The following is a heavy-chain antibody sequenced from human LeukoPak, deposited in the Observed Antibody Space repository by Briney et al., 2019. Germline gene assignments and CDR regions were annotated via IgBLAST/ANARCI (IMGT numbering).Heavy chain of an antibody. J-gene: IGHJ5*02. Sequence: PGGSLRLSCAASGFTFSSYSMNWVRQAPGKGLEWVSSISSSSSYIYYADSVKGRFTISRDNAKNSLYLQMNSLRAEDTAVYYCAREDIVVVPAAIPVNWSDPWGQGTLVTVSS. CDR1: GFTFSSYS. D-gene: IGHD2-2*02. CDR3: AREDIVVVPAAIPVNWSDP. CDR2: ISSSSSYI. V-gene: IGHV3-21*01.